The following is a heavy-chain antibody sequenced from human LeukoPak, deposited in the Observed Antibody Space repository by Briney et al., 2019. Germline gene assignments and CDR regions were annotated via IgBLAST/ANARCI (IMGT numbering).Heavy chain of an antibody. J-gene: IGHJ6*02. Sequence: SETLSLTCAVYGGSFSGYYWSWIRQPPGKGLEWIGYIYYSGSTNYNPSLKSRVTISVDTSKNQFSLKLSSVTAADTAVYYCARDRVDSSGYYYYYGIDVWGQGTAVTVSS. CDR1: GGSFSGYY. V-gene: IGHV4-59*12. CDR3: ARDRVDSSGYYYYYGIDV. CDR2: IYYSGST. D-gene: IGHD3-22*01.